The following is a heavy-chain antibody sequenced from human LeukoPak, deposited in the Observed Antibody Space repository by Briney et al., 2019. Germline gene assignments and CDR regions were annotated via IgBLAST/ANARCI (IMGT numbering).Heavy chain of an antibody. Sequence: PSETLSLTCTVSGGSISSYYWSWIRQPPGKGLEWIGYIYYSGSTNYNPSLKSRVTISVDTSKNQFSLKLSSVTAADMAVYYCASTAVGYSSTDLDYWGQGTLVTVSS. D-gene: IGHD6-13*01. CDR3: ASTAVGYSSTDLDY. J-gene: IGHJ4*02. V-gene: IGHV4-59*08. CDR2: IYYSGST. CDR1: GGSISSYY.